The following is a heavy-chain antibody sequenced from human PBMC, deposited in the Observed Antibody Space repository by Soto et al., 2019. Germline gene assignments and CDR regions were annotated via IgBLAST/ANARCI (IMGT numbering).Heavy chain of an antibody. CDR1: GGSISSSSYY. CDR3: ARHPTITVTTDNWFDP. J-gene: IGHJ5*02. Sequence: PSETLSLTCTVSGGSISSSSYYWGWIRQPPGKGLEWIGSIYYSGSTYYNPSLKSRVTISVDTSKNQFSLKLSSVTAADTAVYYCARHPTITVTTDNWFDPWGQGTLVTVSS. CDR2: IYYSGST. D-gene: IGHD4-4*01. V-gene: IGHV4-39*01.